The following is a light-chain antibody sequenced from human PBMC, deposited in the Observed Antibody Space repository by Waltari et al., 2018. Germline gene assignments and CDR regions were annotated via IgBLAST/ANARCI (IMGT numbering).Light chain of an antibody. CDR2: SNN. Sequence: QSVLTQPPSASGTPGPRVTISCSGSSYNIGSNTVNWYQQVPGTAPKLLIYSNNPRPSGVPDRFSGSKSGTSASLAISGLQSDDEADYYCAAWDDSLNGVVFGGGTKLTVL. CDR3: AAWDDSLNGVV. CDR1: SYNIGSNT. J-gene: IGLJ2*01. V-gene: IGLV1-44*01.